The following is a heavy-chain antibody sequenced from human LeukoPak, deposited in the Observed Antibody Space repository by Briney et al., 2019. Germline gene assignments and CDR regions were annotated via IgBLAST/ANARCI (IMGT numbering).Heavy chain of an antibody. Sequence: SETLSLTCAVYGGSFSGYYWSWIRQPPGKGLEWIGYIYYSGSTNYNPSLKSRVTISVDTSKNQFSLKLSSVTAADTAVYFCARGWTRGFDSWGQGTLVTVSS. CDR2: IYYSGST. CDR1: GGSFSGYY. J-gene: IGHJ5*01. CDR3: ARGWTRGFDS. V-gene: IGHV4-59*01. D-gene: IGHD3/OR15-3a*01.